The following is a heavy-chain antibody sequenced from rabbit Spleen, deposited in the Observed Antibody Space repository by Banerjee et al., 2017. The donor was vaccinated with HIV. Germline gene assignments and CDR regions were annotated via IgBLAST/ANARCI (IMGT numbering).Heavy chain of an antibody. CDR1: GFSFSSNW. V-gene: IGHV1S45*01. CDR3: ARNYVNVFDP. J-gene: IGHJ2*01. D-gene: IGHD1-1*01. CDR2: IDTSDGDT. Sequence: QEQLVESGGGLVKPGGTLTLTCTVSGFSFSSNWICWVRQAPGKGLEWIACIDTSDGDTDYANWPKGRFTIPKASSTTVTLQMTSLTAADTATYFCARNYVNVFDPWGPGTLVTVS.